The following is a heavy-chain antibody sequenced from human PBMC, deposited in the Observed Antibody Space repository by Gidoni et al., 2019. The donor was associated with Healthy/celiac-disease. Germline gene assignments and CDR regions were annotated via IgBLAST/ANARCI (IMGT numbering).Heavy chain of an antibody. V-gene: IGHV4-34*01. CDR3: ARQKFGGAAREY. CDR1: GGSLGGYY. D-gene: IGHD6-6*01. CDR2: INHSGST. J-gene: IGHJ4*02. Sequence: QVQLQQWGAGLLKPSETLSLTCAVYGGSLGGYYWSWSRQPPGTGLEWIREINHSGSTNYNPSLKSRVTISVDTSKNQFSLKLSSVTAADTAVYYCARQKFGGAAREYWGQGTLVTVSS.